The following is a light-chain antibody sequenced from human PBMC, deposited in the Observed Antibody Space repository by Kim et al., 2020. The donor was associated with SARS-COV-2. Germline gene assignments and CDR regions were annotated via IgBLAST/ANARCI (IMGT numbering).Light chain of an antibody. CDR2: GAS. J-gene: IGKJ4*01. V-gene: IGKV1D-13*01. CDR3: QQFSDYPLT. CDR1: QGISSA. Sequence: AIQLTQSPSSLSASVGDRVAITCRASQGISSAFAWYQQKPGTGPRLLIYGASKLASGVPSRFSGSGSAIDFTLTISSLQPEDFATYYCQQFSDYPLTFGGGTKVDIK.